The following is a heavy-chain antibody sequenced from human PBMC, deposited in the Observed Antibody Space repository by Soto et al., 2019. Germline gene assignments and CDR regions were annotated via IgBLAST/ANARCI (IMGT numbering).Heavy chain of an antibody. CDR3: ARVPSSSYHYFDY. Sequence: GGSLRLSCAASGFTVISYYMIWVRQAPGKGLEWVSVIYSAGSADFADSVKGRFTISRDNSKNTLYLQMSSLRAEDTAVYYCARVPSSSYHYFDYWGQGTLVTVSS. CDR2: IYSAGSA. CDR1: GFTVISYY. D-gene: IGHD6-13*01. V-gene: IGHV3-66*01. J-gene: IGHJ4*02.